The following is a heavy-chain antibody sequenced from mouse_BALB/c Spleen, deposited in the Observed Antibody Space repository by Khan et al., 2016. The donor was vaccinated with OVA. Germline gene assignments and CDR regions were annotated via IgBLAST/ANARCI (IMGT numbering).Heavy chain of an antibody. Sequence: QVQLQQSGAELVRPGASVKLSCKASGYTFTSYWMNWVKQRPEQGLEWIGRIHPYDSEIHYNQNFKDKAILTVDKSSSTAYMELSSLTSEDSAVYYCVRSGGNYGYWGQGTTLTVSS. V-gene: IGHV1-74*01. D-gene: IGHD2-4*01. CDR1: GYTFTSYW. CDR2: IHPYDSEI. J-gene: IGHJ2*01. CDR3: VRSGGNYGY.